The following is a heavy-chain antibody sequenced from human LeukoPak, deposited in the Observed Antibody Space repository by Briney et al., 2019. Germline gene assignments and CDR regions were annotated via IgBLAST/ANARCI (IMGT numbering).Heavy chain of an antibody. J-gene: IGHJ4*02. CDR1: GFAFSSYG. CDR2: IRYDGSNK. CDR3: TLYYYDSSGYYSNYFDY. Sequence: PGGSLRLSCAASGFAFSSYGMHWVRQAPGKGLEWVAFIRYDGSNKYYADSVKGRFTISRDNSKNTLYLQMNSLKTEDTAVYYCTLYYYDSSGYYSNYFDYWGQGTLVTVSS. V-gene: IGHV3-30*02. D-gene: IGHD3-22*01.